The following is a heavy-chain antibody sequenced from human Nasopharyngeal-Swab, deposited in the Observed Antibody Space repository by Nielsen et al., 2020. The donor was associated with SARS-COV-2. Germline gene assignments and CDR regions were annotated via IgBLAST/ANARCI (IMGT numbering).Heavy chain of an antibody. V-gene: IGHV3-11*01. CDR3: ARGRGYCRSTSCPPVAFDI. J-gene: IGHJ3*02. CDR1: GFTFSDYY. Sequence: GESLKISCAASGFTFSDYYMNWIRQAPGKGLEWVSYISSSGSTIYYADSVKGRFTISRDNAKNSLYLQMNSLRAEDTAVYHCARGRGYCRSTSCPPVAFDIWGQGTKVTVSP. D-gene: IGHD2-2*01. CDR2: ISSSGSTI.